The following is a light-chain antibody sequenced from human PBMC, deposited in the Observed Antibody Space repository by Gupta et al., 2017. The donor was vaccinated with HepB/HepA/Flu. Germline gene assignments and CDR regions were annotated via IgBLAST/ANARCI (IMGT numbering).Light chain of an antibody. J-gene: IGKJ4*01. CDR1: EGISSW. Sequence: DIQMTSSPSSVSAPVGDRVTINCRAREGISSWLAWYQQKPGKAPKLLIYAASSWQSGVPSRFSGSGSGTDFTLKISSLQPEDFATYYCKQANSFPRAFGEGTKVEIK. CDR3: KQANSFPRA. V-gene: IGKV1-12*01. CDR2: AAS.